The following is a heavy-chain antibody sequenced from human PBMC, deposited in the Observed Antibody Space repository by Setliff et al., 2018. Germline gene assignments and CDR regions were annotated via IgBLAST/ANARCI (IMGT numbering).Heavy chain of an antibody. CDR1: GYTFTTYY. CDR2: INPSGGST. V-gene: IGHV1-46*01. J-gene: IGHJ4*02. D-gene: IGHD6-6*01. CDR3: AREQLVDRGFDY. Sequence: GASVKVSCKASGYTFTTYYMHWVRQAPGQGLEWMGIINPSGGSTSYAQKFQGRVTMTRDTSTSTVYMELSSLRSEDTAVYYCAREQLVDRGFDYWGQGTLVTVSS.